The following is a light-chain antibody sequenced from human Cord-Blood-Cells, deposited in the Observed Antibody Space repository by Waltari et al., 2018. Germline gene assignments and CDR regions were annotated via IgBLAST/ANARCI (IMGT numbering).Light chain of an antibody. J-gene: IGLJ2*01. Sequence: QSALTQPASVSGSPGQSITISCTGTSSDVGSYNLVSWYQQHPGKAPKLMIYEGSKRPPGFSKRFSGSKSGNTASLTISGLQAEDEADYYCCSYAGSSTVVFGGGTKLTVL. CDR1: SSDVGSYNL. CDR2: EGS. V-gene: IGLV2-23*01. CDR3: CSYAGSSTVV.